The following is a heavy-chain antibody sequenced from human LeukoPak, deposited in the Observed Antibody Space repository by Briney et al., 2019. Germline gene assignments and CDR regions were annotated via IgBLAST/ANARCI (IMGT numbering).Heavy chain of an antibody. Sequence: GGSLRLSCAASGFTFSSYGMHWVRQAPGKGLEWVAFIRYDGSNKYYADSVKGRFTISRDNSKNTLYLQMNSLRAEDTAVYYCAKGVFRDYYYGMDVWGQGTTVTVSS. V-gene: IGHV3-30*02. CDR2: IRYDGSNK. D-gene: IGHD3-10*01. J-gene: IGHJ6*02. CDR1: GFTFSSYG. CDR3: AKGVFRDYYYGMDV.